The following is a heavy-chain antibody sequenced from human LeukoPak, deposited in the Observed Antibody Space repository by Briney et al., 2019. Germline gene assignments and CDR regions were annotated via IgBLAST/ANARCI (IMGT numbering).Heavy chain of an antibody. CDR3: ARDRNYDYVWGSYRQSRSFDN. CDR1: GFTFSSYW. Sequence: PGGSLRLSCAASGFTFSSYWMHWVRQAPGKGLVWVSRIKSDGSSTDYADSVEGRFTISRDNDNNTLYLQMNSLRAEDTAVYYCARDRNYDYVWGSYRQSRSFDNWGQGTLVTVSS. J-gene: IGHJ4*02. V-gene: IGHV3-74*01. D-gene: IGHD3-16*02. CDR2: IKSDGSST.